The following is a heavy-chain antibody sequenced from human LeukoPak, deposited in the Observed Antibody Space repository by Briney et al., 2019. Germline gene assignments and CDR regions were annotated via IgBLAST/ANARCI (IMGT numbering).Heavy chain of an antibody. CDR3: ARDSGYYGLAFDY. J-gene: IGHJ4*02. Sequence: GGSLRLFCAASGFTFSTYAMHWVRQAPGKGLEYVSAISSNGGSTYYANSMKGRFTTSRDNSKNTLYLQMGSLRAEDMAVYYCARDSGYYGLAFDYWGQGTLVTVSS. CDR1: GFTFSTYA. V-gene: IGHV3-64*01. D-gene: IGHD3-22*01. CDR2: ISSNGGST.